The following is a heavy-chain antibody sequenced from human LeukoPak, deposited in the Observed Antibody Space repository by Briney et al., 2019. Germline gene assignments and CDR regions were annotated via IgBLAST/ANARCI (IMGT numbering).Heavy chain of an antibody. CDR3: ARQTTVTSPEAFDI. Sequence: SVKVSCKASGGTFSSYAISWVRQAPGQGLEWMGGVIPIFGTANYAQKFQGRVTITTDESTSTAYMELSSLRSEDTAVYYCARQTTVTSPEAFDIWGQGTMVTVSS. D-gene: IGHD4-17*01. CDR1: GGTFSSYA. V-gene: IGHV1-69*05. J-gene: IGHJ3*02. CDR2: VIPIFGTA.